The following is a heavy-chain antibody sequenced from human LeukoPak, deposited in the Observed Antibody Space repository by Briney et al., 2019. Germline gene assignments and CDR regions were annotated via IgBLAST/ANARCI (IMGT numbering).Heavy chain of an antibody. CDR1: GFTVSSNY. CDR2: IYSGGST. Sequence: GGSLRLSCAASGFTVSSNYMSWVRQAPGKGLEWVSVIYSGGSTYYADSVKGRFTISRDNSKNTLYLQMNSLSAEDAAVYYCARDPRRFSLGYYHSSHGYNGMDVWGQGTTVTVSS. D-gene: IGHD3-3*01. V-gene: IGHV3-66*01. CDR3: ARDPRRFSLGYYHSSHGYNGMDV. J-gene: IGHJ6*02.